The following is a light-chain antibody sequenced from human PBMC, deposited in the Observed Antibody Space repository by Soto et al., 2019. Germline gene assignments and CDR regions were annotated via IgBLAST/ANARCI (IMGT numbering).Light chain of an antibody. Sequence: AIQMTQSPSSLSESVGDRVTISCRASQGIGNALGWYQQKPGKPPKVLIYGASNLKSGVPSRFSGSGSGTEFTLTISSLQPDDFATYYCQHYNSYSEAFGQGTKVDIK. J-gene: IGKJ1*01. V-gene: IGKV1-13*02. CDR3: QHYNSYSEA. CDR2: GAS. CDR1: QGIGNA.